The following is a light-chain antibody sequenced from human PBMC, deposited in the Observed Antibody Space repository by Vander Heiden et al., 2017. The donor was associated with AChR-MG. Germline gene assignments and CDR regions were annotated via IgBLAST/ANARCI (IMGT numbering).Light chain of an antibody. V-gene: IGLV6-57*04. J-gene: IGLJ2*01. CDR3: QSYDSSNHNVV. CDR2: EDN. Sequence: NFMLTHPHSLSESPGKTVTISCNRSSGSIASNYVQWYQQRPGRAPTTVIYEDNQRPSGVPDRFSGSIDSSSNSASLTISGLKTEDEADYYCQSYDSSNHNVVFGGGTKLTVL. CDR1: SGSIASNY.